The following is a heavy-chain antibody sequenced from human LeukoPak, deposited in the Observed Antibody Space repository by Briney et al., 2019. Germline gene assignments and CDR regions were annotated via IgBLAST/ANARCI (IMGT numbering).Heavy chain of an antibody. CDR1: GGPFSGYY. CDR3: ARYYYDSSGYYYMDY. V-gene: IGHV4-34*01. D-gene: IGHD3-22*01. J-gene: IGHJ4*02. Sequence: PSETLSLTCAVYGGPFSGYYWSWIRQPPGKGLEWIGEINHSGSTNYNPSLKSRVTISVDTSKNQFSLKLSSVTAADTAVYYCARYYYDSSGYYYMDYWGQGTLVTVSS. CDR2: INHSGST.